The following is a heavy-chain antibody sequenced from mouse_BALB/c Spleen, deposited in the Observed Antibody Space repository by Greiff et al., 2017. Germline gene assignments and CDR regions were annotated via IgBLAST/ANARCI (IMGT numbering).Heavy chain of an antibody. CDR1: GYSITSGYY. CDR2: ISYDGSN. D-gene: IGHD1-1*01. V-gene: IGHV3-6*02. Sequence: ESGPGLVKPSQSLSLTCSVTGYSITSGYYWNWIRQFPGNKLEWMGYISYDGSNNYNPSLKNRISITRDTSKNQFFLKLNSVTTEDTATYYCAGDYGSTWFAYWGQGTLVTVSA. J-gene: IGHJ3*01. CDR3: AGDYGSTWFAY.